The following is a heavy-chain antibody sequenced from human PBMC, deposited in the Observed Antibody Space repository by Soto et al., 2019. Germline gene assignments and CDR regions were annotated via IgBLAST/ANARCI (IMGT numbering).Heavy chain of an antibody. CDR1: GGSISSYY. D-gene: IGHD4-4*01. CDR2: IYYSGST. V-gene: IGHV4-59*08. J-gene: IGHJ6*03. CDR3: ARRGNSYWYYMDV. Sequence: SETLSLTCTVSGGSISSYYWTWIRQPPGKGLEWIGYIYYSGSTNYNPSLKSRVTISVDTSKNQFSLRLSSVTAADTAVYYCARRGNSYWYYMDVWGKGTTVTVSS.